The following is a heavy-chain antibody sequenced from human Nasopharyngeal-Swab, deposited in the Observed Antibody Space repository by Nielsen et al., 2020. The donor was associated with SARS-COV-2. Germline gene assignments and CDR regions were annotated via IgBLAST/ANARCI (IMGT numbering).Heavy chain of an antibody. CDR1: GYSISSGYY. D-gene: IGHD6-19*01. CDR3: ARGGYSSGWVVY. V-gene: IGHV4-38-2*02. Sequence: SETLSLTCTVSGYSISSGYYWGWIRQPPGKGLEWIGSIYHSGSTYYNPSLKSRVTISVDTSKNQFSLKLSSVTAADTGVYYCARGGYSSGWVVYWGQGTLVTVSS. J-gene: IGHJ4*02. CDR2: IYHSGST.